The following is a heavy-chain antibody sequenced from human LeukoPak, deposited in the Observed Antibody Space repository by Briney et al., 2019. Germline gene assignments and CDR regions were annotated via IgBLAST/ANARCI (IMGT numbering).Heavy chain of an antibody. CDR3: VRSISGAFEI. CDR1: GDSVSSDRVA. J-gene: IGHJ3*02. Sequence: SQTLSLTCAISGDSVSSDRVAWNWIRQSPSRGLEWLGRTYYRSKWNNDYAVSVKSRIIINPDTSKNQFSLHLNSVTPEDTAIYYCVRSISGAFEIWGQGTMVTVSS. CDR2: TYYRSKWNN. D-gene: IGHD6-25*01. V-gene: IGHV6-1*01.